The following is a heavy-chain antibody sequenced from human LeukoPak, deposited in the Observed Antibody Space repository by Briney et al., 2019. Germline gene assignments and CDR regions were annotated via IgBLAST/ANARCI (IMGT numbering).Heavy chain of an antibody. V-gene: IGHV3-30*02. CDR2: IRYDGSNK. Sequence: GGSLRLSCAASGFTFSSYGMHWVRQAPGKGLEWVAFIRYDGSNKYYADSVKGRFTISRDNSKNTLYLQMNSLRAEDTAVYYCARAAPVLRYFDWLFPNPDYWGQGTLVTVSS. CDR3: ARAAPVLRYFDWLFPNPDY. J-gene: IGHJ4*02. CDR1: GFTFSSYG. D-gene: IGHD3-9*01.